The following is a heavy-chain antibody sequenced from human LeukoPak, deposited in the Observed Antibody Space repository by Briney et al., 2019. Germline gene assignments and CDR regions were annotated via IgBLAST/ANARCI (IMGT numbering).Heavy chain of an antibody. CDR1: GYAFSDYF. CDR3: ARGVDLVLVPAVEPIPYNWFDP. CDR2: INPNSGDT. D-gene: IGHD2-2*03. J-gene: IGHJ5*02. Sequence: GASVKVSCKASGYAFSDYFIHWVRQAPGQGLEWMGWINPNSGDTTYAQKFQGRVTMTRDTSISTVYMDLSGLRSDDTAVYFCARGVDLVLVPAVEPIPYNWFDPWGQGTLVTVPS. V-gene: IGHV1-2*02.